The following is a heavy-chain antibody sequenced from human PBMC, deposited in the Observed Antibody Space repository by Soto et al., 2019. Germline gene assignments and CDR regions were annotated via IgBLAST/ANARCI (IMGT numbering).Heavy chain of an antibody. CDR2: IIPIFGTA. CDR3: ARSHTYYYYGMDV. V-gene: IGHV1-69*13. J-gene: IGHJ6*02. CDR1: GGTFSSYA. Sequence: ASVKVSCKASGGTFSSYAISWVRQAPGQGLEWMGGIIPIFGTANYAQKFQGRVTITADESTSTAYMELSSLRSEDTAVYYCARSHTYYYYGMDVWGQGTKVTVSS.